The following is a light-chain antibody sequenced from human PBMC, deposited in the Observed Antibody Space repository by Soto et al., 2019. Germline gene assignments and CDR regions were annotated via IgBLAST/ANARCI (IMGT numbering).Light chain of an antibody. J-gene: IGKJ5*01. CDR1: ESISSQ. CDR3: QQRLSWPIT. CDR2: DAS. Sequence: EIVLTQSPAPLPLSLGEGATLSFKSSESISSQLVWYQQIPGQAPRLLIYDASNSATGVPASFSGSGSRTDFTLTISSLEPEDFAVYYCQQRLSWPITFGQGTRLEIK. V-gene: IGKV3-11*01.